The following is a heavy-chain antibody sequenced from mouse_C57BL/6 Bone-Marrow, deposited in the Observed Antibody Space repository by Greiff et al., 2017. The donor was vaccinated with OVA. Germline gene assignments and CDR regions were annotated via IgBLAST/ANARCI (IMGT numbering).Heavy chain of an antibody. CDR1: GFTFSSYG. J-gene: IGHJ2*01. D-gene: IGHD1-1*01. V-gene: IGHV5-6*01. Sequence: EVQVVESGGDLVKPGGSLKLSCAASGFTFSSYGMSWVRQTPDKRLEWVATISSGGSYTYYPDRVKGGFTISRDNAKNTLYLQMSILKSEDTAMYYCARLITTVAPFYWGQGTTLTVSS. CDR2: ISSGGSYT. CDR3: ARLITTVAPFY.